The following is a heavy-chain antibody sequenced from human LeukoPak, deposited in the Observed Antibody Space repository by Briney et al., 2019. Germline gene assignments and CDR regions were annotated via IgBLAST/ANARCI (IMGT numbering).Heavy chain of an antibody. D-gene: IGHD6-19*01. CDR3: AREVYSSGWSSFDY. Sequence: TGGSLRLSCAASGFTFSSYWMHWVRQAPGKGLVRVSRINSDGSSTIHADSVKGRFTISRDNAKNTLYLQMNSLRAEDTAVYYCAREVYSSGWSSFDYWGQGTLVTVSS. CDR2: INSDGSST. V-gene: IGHV3-74*01. CDR1: GFTFSSYW. J-gene: IGHJ4*02.